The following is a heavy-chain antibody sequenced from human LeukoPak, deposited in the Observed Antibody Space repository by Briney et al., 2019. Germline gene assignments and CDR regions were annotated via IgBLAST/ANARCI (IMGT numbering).Heavy chain of an antibody. J-gene: IGHJ5*02. CDR3: ARAAKGRGYSGDDLWFDP. D-gene: IGHD5-12*01. CDR2: IYYSGST. CDR1: GGSISSYY. V-gene: IGHV4-59*01. Sequence: SETLSLTCTVSGGSISSYYWSWIRQPPGKGLEWIGYIYYSGSTNYNPSLKSRVTISVDTSTNQFSLKLSSVTAADTAVYYCARAAKGRGYSGDDLWFDPWGQGTLVTVSS.